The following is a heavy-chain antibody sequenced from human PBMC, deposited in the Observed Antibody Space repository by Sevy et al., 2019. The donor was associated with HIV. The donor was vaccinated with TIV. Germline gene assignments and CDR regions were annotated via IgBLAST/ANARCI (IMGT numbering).Heavy chain of an antibody. CDR3: ARDDEVVVVPAAHYYYGMDV. D-gene: IGHD2-2*01. CDR2: INPNSGGT. J-gene: IGHJ6*02. CDR1: GYTFIDYY. V-gene: IGHV1-2*06. Sequence: ASVKVSCKTSGYTFIDYYMFWVRQAPGQGLEWMGRINPNSGGTNYAQKFQGRVTMTRDTSISTAYMELSRLRSDDTAVYYCARDDEVVVVPAAHYYYGMDVWGQGTTVTVSS.